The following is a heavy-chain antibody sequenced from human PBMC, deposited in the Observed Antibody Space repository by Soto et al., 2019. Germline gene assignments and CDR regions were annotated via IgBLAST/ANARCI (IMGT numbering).Heavy chain of an antibody. V-gene: IGHV4-4*02. Sequence: SDMLSSTYGGSGDSTSSSKWRSWVRQPPGKGLEWIGEIYHSGSTNYNPSLKSRVIISVDKSKIQFSLKLSSVTDADTAVYYCARGERQQQRDYWGQGTLVTVS. CDR3: ARGERQQQRDY. D-gene: IGHD6-13*01. CDR1: GDSTSSSKW. J-gene: IGHJ4*02. CDR2: IYHSGST.